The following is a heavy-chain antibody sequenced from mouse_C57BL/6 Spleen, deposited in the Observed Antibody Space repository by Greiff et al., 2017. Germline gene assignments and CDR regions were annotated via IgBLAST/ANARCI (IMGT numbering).Heavy chain of an antibody. CDR3: AYYSNYGYAMDY. V-gene: IGHV5-17*01. J-gene: IGHJ4*01. D-gene: IGHD2-5*01. Sequence: EVKVVESGGGLVKPGGSLKLSCAASGFTFSDYGMHWVRQAPEKGLEWVAYISSGSSTIYYADTVKGRFTISRDNANNTLFLQMTSLRSEDTAMYYCAYYSNYGYAMDYWGQGTSVTVSS. CDR2: ISSGSSTI. CDR1: GFTFSDYG.